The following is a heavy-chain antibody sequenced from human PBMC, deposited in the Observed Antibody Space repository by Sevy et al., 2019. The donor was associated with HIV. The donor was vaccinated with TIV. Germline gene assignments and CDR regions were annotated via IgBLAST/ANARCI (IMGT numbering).Heavy chain of an antibody. J-gene: IGHJ4*02. Sequence: GGSLRLSCAASGFTFSSYWMHWVRQAPGKGLVGVSRVNSDGSSTSHADSVKGRFTISRDNAKNTLYLQMNSLRAEDTAVHYCARGAAAGTFDYWGQGTLVAVSS. CDR3: ARGAAAGTFDY. CDR1: GFTFSSYW. D-gene: IGHD6-13*01. CDR2: VNSDGSST. V-gene: IGHV3-74*01.